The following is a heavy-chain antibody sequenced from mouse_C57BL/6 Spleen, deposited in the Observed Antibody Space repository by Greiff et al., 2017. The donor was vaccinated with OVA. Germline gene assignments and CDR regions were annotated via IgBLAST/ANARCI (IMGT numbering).Heavy chain of an antibody. CDR2: IDPEDGET. V-gene: IGHV14-2*01. Sequence: VQLQQSGAELVKPGASVKLSCTASGFNIKDYYMHWVKQRTEQGLEWIGRIDPEDGETKYAPKFQGKATLTADTSSNTDYLQLSSLTSEDPAVYYCALYYCGSSDVWGTGTTVTVSS. D-gene: IGHD1-1*01. CDR1: GFNIKDYY. J-gene: IGHJ1*03. CDR3: ALYYCGSSDV.